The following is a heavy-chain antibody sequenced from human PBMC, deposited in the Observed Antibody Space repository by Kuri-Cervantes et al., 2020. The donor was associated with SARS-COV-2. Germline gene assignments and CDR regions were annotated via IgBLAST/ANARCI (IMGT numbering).Heavy chain of an antibody. Sequence: SETLSLTCTVSGGSISSSSYYWGWIRQPPGKGLEWIGSIYYSGTTYYNPSLKSRVTMSVDTSKNQFSLKLSSVTAADTAVYYCARVGRFLEWLLSVGGYYYYMDVWGKGTTVTVSS. CDR3: ARVGRFLEWLLSVGGYYYYMDV. CDR2: IYYSGTT. V-gene: IGHV4-39*01. J-gene: IGHJ6*03. D-gene: IGHD3-3*01. CDR1: GGSISSSSYY.